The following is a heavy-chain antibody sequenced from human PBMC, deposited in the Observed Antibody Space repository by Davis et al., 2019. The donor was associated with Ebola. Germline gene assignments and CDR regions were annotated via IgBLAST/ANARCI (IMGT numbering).Heavy chain of an antibody. CDR3: AKDKYHLGGMDV. Sequence: GGSLRLSCAASGFTFSSYGMHWVRQAPGKGLEWVAVISYDGSNKYYADSVKGRFTISRDNSKNKLYLQMNSLRAEDTAVYYCAKDKYHLGGMDVWGQGTTVTVSS. V-gene: IGHV3-30*18. J-gene: IGHJ6*02. CDR1: GFTFSSYG. CDR2: ISYDGSNK. D-gene: IGHD2-2*01.